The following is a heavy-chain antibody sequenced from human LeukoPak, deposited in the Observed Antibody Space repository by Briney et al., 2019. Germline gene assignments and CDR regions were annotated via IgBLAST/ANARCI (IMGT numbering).Heavy chain of an antibody. V-gene: IGHV3-30*18. D-gene: IGHD6-19*01. Sequence: AGGSLRLSCAASGFTFSSYGMHWVRQAPGKGLKWVAVISYDGSNQYYADSVRGRFTISRDNSKNTLYLQMNSLRAEDTAVYYCAKVRKEQWLVLIDYWGQGTLVTVSS. CDR3: AKVRKEQWLVLIDY. CDR1: GFTFSSYG. J-gene: IGHJ4*02. CDR2: ISYDGSNQ.